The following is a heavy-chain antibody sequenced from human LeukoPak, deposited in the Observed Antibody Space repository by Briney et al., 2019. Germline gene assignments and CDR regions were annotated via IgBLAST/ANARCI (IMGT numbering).Heavy chain of an antibody. Sequence: GGSLRLSCAASGFSFDGYAMHWVRQAPGKGLEWVSSISWNINTVAYADSVKGRFTIPRDNVKNSLYLQMNSLRGDDTALYYCAKASPSGSYYNPFDYWGQGALVTVSS. V-gene: IGHV3-9*01. CDR3: AKASPSGSYYNPFDY. J-gene: IGHJ4*02. CDR2: ISWNINTV. CDR1: GFSFDGYA. D-gene: IGHD3-10*01.